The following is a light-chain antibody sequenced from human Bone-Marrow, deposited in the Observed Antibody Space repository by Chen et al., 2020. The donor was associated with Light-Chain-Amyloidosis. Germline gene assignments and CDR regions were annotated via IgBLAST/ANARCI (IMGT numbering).Light chain of an antibody. CDR3: SSYAGDNNYVV. CDR2: EVP. J-gene: IGLJ2*01. Sequence: QSALTQPPSAAGSPGPSVTISCTGTSGDVGRYNYVSWYHQNPGKAPKLMIYEVPKRPSGVPDRFSGSKSGNTASLTVSGLQADDEADYYCSSYAGDNNYVVFGGGTKLTVL. V-gene: IGLV2-8*01. CDR1: SGDVGRYNY.